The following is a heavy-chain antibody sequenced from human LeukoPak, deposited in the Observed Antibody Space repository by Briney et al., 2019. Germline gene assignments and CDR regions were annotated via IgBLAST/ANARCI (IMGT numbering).Heavy chain of an antibody. J-gene: IGHJ4*02. V-gene: IGHV4-59*12. CDR1: RGSISSGY. D-gene: IGHD2-15*01. CDR3: ARERVEFDY. CDR2: IYYSGST. Sequence: SEPLSLTCTVSRGSISSGYWSWIRQPPGKGLEWIGYIYYSGSTNYNPSLKSRVTISVDTSKNQFSLNLSSVTAADTAVYYCARERVEFDYWGQGTLVTVSS.